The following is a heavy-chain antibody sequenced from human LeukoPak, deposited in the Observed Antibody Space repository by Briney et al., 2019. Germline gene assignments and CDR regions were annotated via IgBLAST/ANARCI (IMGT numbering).Heavy chain of an antibody. CDR1: GGSISSYY. J-gene: IGHJ4*02. CDR2: IYDSGST. Sequence: SETLSLTCTVSGGSISSYYWSWIRQPPGKGLEWIGNIYDSGSTNYNPSLKSRLTISVDTSKNQCSLKLSSVTAADTAVYYCARQSISGSSLSYFDYWGQETLVNVSS. V-gene: IGHV4-59*01. CDR3: ARQSISGSSLSYFDY. D-gene: IGHD3-22*01.